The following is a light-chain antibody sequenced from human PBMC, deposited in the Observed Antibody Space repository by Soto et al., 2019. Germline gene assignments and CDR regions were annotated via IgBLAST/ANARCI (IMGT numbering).Light chain of an antibody. CDR1: NSNIGSNT. J-gene: IGLJ1*01. CDR3: AAWDDSLNGRV. V-gene: IGLV1-44*01. CDR2: NKD. Sequence: QSVLTQPPSASGTPGQRVTISCSGSNSNIGSNTVNWYQQLPGTAPKLLIYNKDQRPSGVPDRFSGSKSGTSASLAISGLQSEDEADYYCAAWDDSLNGRVFGTGTKLTVL.